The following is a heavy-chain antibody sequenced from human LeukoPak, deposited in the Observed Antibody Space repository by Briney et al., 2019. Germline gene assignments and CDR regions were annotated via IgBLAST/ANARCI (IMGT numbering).Heavy chain of an antibody. Sequence: ASVKVSCKASGGTFSSYTISWVRQDPGQGLEWMGRIIPILGIANYAQKFQGRVTITADKSTSTAYMELSSLRSEDTAVYYCARDGQQYPYYYYYGMDVWGQGTTVTVSS. CDR3: ARDGQQYPYYYYYGMDV. V-gene: IGHV1-69*04. CDR2: IIPILGIA. CDR1: GGTFSSYT. J-gene: IGHJ6*02. D-gene: IGHD2-2*01.